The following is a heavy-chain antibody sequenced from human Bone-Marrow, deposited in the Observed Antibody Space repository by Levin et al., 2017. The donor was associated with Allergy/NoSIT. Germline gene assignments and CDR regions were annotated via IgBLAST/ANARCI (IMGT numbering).Heavy chain of an antibody. CDR3: ARDGARSERRLGFDY. J-gene: IGHJ4*02. V-gene: IGHV4-39*07. CDR2: MYYSGNT. CDR1: GGSLSSSGYY. D-gene: IGHD3-16*01. Sequence: SETLSLTCTVSGGSLSSSGYYWGWIRQPPGEGLEWLGSMYYSGNTYYNPSLQSRVTISVDTSKNQFSLKLNSVTAADTAVYYCARDGARSERRLGFDYWGQGTLVTVSS.